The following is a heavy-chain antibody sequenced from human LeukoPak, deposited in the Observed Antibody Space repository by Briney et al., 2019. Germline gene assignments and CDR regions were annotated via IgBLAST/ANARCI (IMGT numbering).Heavy chain of an antibody. CDR1: GYYISSGYY. V-gene: IGHV4-38-2*02. J-gene: IGHJ4*02. D-gene: IGHD5-18*01. Sequence: PSETLSLTCSVSGYYISSGYYWGWIRQPPGKGLEWIGSIYHSGSTYYNPSLQSRVTISVDTSKNQFSLKLSSVTAADTAVYYCARVGRYSYGCFDYWGQGTLVTVSS. CDR2: IYHSGST. CDR3: ARVGRYSYGCFDY.